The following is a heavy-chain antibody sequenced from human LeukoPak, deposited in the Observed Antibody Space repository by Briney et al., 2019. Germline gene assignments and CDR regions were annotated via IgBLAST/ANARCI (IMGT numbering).Heavy chain of an antibody. D-gene: IGHD4-17*01. J-gene: IGHJ3*02. Sequence: PSETLSLTCDVSRGSISSGGYSWSWIRQPPGEGLEWIGYIYHSGSTYYNPSLKSRVTISLDRSKNQLSLKLTSVTAADTAVYYCARGTTVAFDIWGLGTMVDVSS. CDR3: ARGTTVAFDI. CDR1: RGSISSGGYS. CDR2: IYHSGST. V-gene: IGHV4-30-2*01.